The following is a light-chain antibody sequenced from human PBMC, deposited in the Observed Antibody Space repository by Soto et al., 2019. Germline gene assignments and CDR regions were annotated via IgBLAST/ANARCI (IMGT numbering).Light chain of an antibody. CDR3: QQYDTSPRT. CDR2: GAS. CDR1: QSVSSNY. Sequence: EVLLTQSPGTLSLSPGERATLSCRASQSVSSNYLAWYQQKSGQAPRLLIYGASNRATGIPDRFSGSGSETDFTLTIRRLESEDFAVYYCQQYDTSPRTFGQGTKVEFK. J-gene: IGKJ1*01. V-gene: IGKV3-20*01.